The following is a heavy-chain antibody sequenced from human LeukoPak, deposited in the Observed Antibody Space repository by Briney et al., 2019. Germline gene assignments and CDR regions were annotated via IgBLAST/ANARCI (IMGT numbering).Heavy chain of an antibody. V-gene: IGHV3-7*01. CDR3: ARNRLYSLGTLDI. CDR1: GFIFSSYW. CDR2: IKQDGSEK. D-gene: IGHD2-15*01. Sequence: GGSLRLSCAASGFIFSSYWMSWVRQAPGKGLEWVANIKQDGSEKYYVNSVKGRFTISRDNAKNLLYLQMNSLRAEDTAVYYCARNRLYSLGTLDIWGQGTMVTVSS. J-gene: IGHJ3*02.